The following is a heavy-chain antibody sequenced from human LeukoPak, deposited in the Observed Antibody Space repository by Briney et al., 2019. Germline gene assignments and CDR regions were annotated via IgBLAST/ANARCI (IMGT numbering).Heavy chain of an antibody. CDR3: ARVTNRPGGNLAGRIAFDI. J-gene: IGHJ3*02. D-gene: IGHD4-23*01. Sequence: NLQGRLTMTTDTSTNTAYMELRSLRSDDTAVYYCARVTNRPGGNLAGRIAFDIWGQGTMVTVSS. V-gene: IGHV1-18*01.